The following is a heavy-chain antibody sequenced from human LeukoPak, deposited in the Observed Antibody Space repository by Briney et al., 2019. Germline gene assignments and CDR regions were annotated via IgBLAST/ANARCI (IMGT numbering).Heavy chain of an antibody. CDR1: GYTFTSYG. CDR2: ISAYNGNT. CDR3: ARVTIQKDWFDP. J-gene: IGHJ5*02. V-gene: IGHV1-18*01. Sequence: ASVKVSCKASGYTFTSYGISWVRQAPGQGLEWMGWISAYNGNTNYAQKLQGRVTMTTDTSTSTAYMELRSLRSDGTAVYYCARVTIQKDWFDPWGQGTLVTVSS. D-gene: IGHD1/OR15-1a*01.